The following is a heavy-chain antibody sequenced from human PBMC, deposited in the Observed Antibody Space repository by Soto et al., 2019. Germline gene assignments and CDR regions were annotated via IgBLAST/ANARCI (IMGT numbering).Heavy chain of an antibody. D-gene: IGHD6-13*01. Sequence: EVQLVESGGGLVKPGGSLRLSCAASGFTFSSYSMNWVRQAPGKGLEWVSSISSSSSYIYYADSVKGRFTISRDNAKNSLYLQMNRLRAEDTAVYYCARDASSSWYRVSYYGMDVWGQGTTVTVSS. CDR3: ARDASSSWYRVSYYGMDV. V-gene: IGHV3-21*01. CDR1: GFTFSSYS. J-gene: IGHJ6*02. CDR2: ISSSSSYI.